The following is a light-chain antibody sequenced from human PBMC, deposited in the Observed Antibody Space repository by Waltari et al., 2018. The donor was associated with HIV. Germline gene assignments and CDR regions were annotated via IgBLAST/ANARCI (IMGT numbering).Light chain of an antibody. CDR1: SREAGVYNF. Sequence: QSALTQPRSVSGSPGQSVTISCTGLSREAGVYNFVSCYQQHPGKAPKLMIYDVSKRPSGVPDRFSGSKSGNAASLTISGLQAEDEADYYCCSYAGSYPVVFGGGTKLTVL. J-gene: IGLJ2*01. CDR3: CSYAGSYPVV. CDR2: DVS. V-gene: IGLV2-11*01.